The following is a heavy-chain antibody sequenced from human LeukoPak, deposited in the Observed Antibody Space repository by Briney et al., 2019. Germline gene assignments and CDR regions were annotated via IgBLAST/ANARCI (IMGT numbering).Heavy chain of an antibody. D-gene: IGHD4-17*01. Sequence: GGSLRLSCAASGFTFSSYSMNCVRQAPGKGLEWVSSISSSSSYIYYADSVKGRFTISRDNAKNSLYLQMNSLRAEDTAVYYCARGYGDYPLYFDYWGQGTLVTVSS. CDR1: GFTFSSYS. J-gene: IGHJ4*02. CDR2: ISSSSSYI. CDR3: ARGYGDYPLYFDY. V-gene: IGHV3-21*01.